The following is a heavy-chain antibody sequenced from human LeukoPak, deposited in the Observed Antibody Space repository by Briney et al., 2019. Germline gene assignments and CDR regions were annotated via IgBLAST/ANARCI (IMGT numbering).Heavy chain of an antibody. CDR1: GGSITSYY. CDR3: ARDLGYSTSSERFDWFDP. V-gene: IGHV4-59*01. J-gene: IGHJ5*02. CDR2: IYYSGST. D-gene: IGHD6-6*01. Sequence: EASETLSLTCTVSGGSITSYYWSWIRQPPGKGLEWIGYIYYSGSTNYNPSLKSRVTISVDTSKNQFSLKLSSVTAADTAVYYCARDLGYSTSSERFDWFDPWGQGTLVTVPS.